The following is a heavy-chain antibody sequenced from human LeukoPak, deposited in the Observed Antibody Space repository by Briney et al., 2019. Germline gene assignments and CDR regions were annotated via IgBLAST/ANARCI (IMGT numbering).Heavy chain of an antibody. D-gene: IGHD1-26*01. V-gene: IGHV1-8*01. Sequence: ASVTVSCKASGYTFTSYDINWVRQATGQGLEWMGWMNPNSGNTGYAQKFQGRVTMTRNTSISTAYMELSSLRSEDTAVYYCARAYSGSYHFDYWGQGTLVTVSS. J-gene: IGHJ4*02. CDR1: GYTFTSYD. CDR2: MNPNSGNT. CDR3: ARAYSGSYHFDY.